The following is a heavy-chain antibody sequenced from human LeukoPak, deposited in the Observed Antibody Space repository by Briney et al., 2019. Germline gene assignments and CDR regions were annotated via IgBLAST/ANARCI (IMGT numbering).Heavy chain of an antibody. D-gene: IGHD6-13*01. Sequence: GGSLRLSCAASGFTFSIYGMHWVRQAPGKGLEWVAVISYDGSNKYYAHSVKGRFTISRDNSKNTLYLQMNSLRAEDTAVYYCAKHGSSERGYNWFDPWGQGTLVTVSS. CDR2: ISYDGSNK. CDR3: AKHGSSERGYNWFDP. CDR1: GFTFSIYG. J-gene: IGHJ5*02. V-gene: IGHV3-30*18.